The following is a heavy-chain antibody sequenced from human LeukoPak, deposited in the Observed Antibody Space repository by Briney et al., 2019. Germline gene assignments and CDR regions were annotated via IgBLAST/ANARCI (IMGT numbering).Heavy chain of an antibody. CDR2: INPSGGRT. D-gene: IGHD3-22*01. V-gene: IGHV1-46*01. CDR3: ARDPNYYDSSGSSGLFDY. CDR1: GYIFTSYY. J-gene: IGHJ4*02. Sequence: GASVKVSCKASGYIFTSYYIHWVRQAPGQGLEWMGLINPSGGRTNYAQKFQGRVTITADESTSTAYMELSSLRSEDTAVYYCARDPNYYDSSGSSGLFDYWGQGTLVTVSS.